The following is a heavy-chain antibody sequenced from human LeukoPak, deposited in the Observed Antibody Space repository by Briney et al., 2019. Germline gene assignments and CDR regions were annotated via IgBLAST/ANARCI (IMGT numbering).Heavy chain of an antibody. CDR1: GGPIRNYY. J-gene: IGHJ3*02. CDR2: LFYTGNT. CDR3: AREDAFDI. Sequence: SETLSLTCTVSGGPIRNYYWSWIRQSPEKGLEWIAYLFYTGNTKYNPSLESRATISVDMSKNQIFLNLTSVTAADTALYCCAREDAFDIWGPGTMVTVSA. V-gene: IGHV4-59*01.